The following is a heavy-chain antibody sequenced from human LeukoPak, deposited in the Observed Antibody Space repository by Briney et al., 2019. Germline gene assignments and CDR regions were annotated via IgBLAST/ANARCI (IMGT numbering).Heavy chain of an antibody. CDR1: GYTFTSYY. V-gene: IGHV1-46*01. CDR3: ARDGETGYDSSGYYYNY. J-gene: IGHJ4*02. D-gene: IGHD3-22*01. CDR2: INPSGGST. Sequence: ASVKVSCKASGYTFTSYYMHWVRQAPGQGLEWMGIINPSGGSTSYAQKFQGRVTMTRDTSTSTVYMELSSLRSEDTVVYYCARDGETGYDSSGYYYNYWGQGTLVTVSS.